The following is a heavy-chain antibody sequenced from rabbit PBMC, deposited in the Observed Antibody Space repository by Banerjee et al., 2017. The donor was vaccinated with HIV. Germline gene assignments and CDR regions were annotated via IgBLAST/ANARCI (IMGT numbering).Heavy chain of an antibody. CDR1: GFSFNNNYW. CDR2: IYADDTNSA. Sequence: EESGGDLVKPEGSLTLTCTASGFSFNNNYWICWVRQPPGKGLEYSACIYADDTNSAYYASWAKGRFTISKTSSTTLTLHMTSLTAADTATYFCARTGSSYYIGFNLWGQGTLVTVS. D-gene: IGHD8-1*01. V-gene: IGHV1S45*01. J-gene: IGHJ4*01. CDR3: ARTGSSYYIGFNL.